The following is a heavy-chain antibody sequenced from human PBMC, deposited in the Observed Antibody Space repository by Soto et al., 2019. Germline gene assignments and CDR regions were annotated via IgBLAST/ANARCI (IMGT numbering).Heavy chain of an antibody. V-gene: IGHV1-3*01. Sequence: ASVKVSCKASGYTFTSYAMHWVRQAPGQRLEWMGWINAGNGNTKYSQKFQGRVTMTRDTSTSTAYMELSSLRSEDTAVYYCGRGPFCSGGNCYSVFALDYWGQGTLVTVSS. J-gene: IGHJ4*02. CDR1: GYTFTSYA. D-gene: IGHD2-15*01. CDR2: INAGNGNT. CDR3: GRGPFCSGGNCYSVFALDY.